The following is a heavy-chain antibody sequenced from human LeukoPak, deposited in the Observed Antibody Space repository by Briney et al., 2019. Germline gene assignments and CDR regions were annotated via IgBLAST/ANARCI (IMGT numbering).Heavy chain of an antibody. CDR1: GGTFSSYA. V-gene: IGHV1-69*05. J-gene: IGHJ3*02. D-gene: IGHD3-22*01. Sequence: SVKVSCKASGGTFSSYAISWVRQAPGQGLEWMGGIIPIFGTANYAQKLQGRVTITTDESTSTAYMELSSLRSEDTAVYYCARSRPHDSSGYYDAFDIWGQGTMVTVSS. CDR3: ARSRPHDSSGYYDAFDI. CDR2: IIPIFGTA.